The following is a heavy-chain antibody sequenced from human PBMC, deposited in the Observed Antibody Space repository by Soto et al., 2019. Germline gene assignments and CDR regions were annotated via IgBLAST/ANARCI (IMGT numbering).Heavy chain of an antibody. J-gene: IGHJ6*01. CDR2: IYHSGST. D-gene: IGHD2-2*01. V-gene: IGHV4-4*02. Sequence: QVQLQESGPGLVKPSGTLSLTCAVSGVSITSNNWWIWVRQPPGKGLEWIGEIYHSGSTNYNPSLKGRVTISLIKSRNHFALNLRSATAADTAVYYCARDRGSSGSFIWGVWGQGTTVTVS. CDR1: GVSITSNNW. CDR3: ARDRGSSGSFIWGV.